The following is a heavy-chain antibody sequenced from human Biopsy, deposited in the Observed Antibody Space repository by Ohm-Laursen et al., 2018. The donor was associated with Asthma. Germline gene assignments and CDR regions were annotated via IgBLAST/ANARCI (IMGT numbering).Heavy chain of an antibody. Sequence: ASVSVSCKASGYTFTGYYMHWVRQAPGQGLEWMGWINPNSGGTNYAQKFQGWVTMTRDTSISTAYMELSRLRSDDTAVYYCARHRGYCTGGSCYPDFDYWGQGTLVTVSS. J-gene: IGHJ4*02. CDR1: GYTFTGYY. CDR3: ARHRGYCTGGSCYPDFDY. V-gene: IGHV1-2*04. CDR2: INPNSGGT. D-gene: IGHD2-15*01.